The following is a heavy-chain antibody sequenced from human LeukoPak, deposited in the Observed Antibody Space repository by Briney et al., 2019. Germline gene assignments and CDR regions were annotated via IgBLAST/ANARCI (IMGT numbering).Heavy chain of an antibody. D-gene: IGHD3-10*01. CDR2: IYTSGST. CDR3: ARTGWFGELDY. V-gene: IGHV4-61*02. CDR1: GGSISSGSYY. Sequence: SETLSLTCTVSGGSISSGSYYWRWIRQPAGKGLEWIGRIYTSGSTNYNPSLKSRVTISVDTSKNQFSLKLSSVTAADTAVYYCARTGWFGELDYWGQGTLVTVSS. J-gene: IGHJ4*02.